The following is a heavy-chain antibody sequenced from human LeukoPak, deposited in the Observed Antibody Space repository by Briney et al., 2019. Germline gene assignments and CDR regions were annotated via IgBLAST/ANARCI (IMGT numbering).Heavy chain of an antibody. CDR3: ASESGSGEFDY. CDR2: ISSSSSYI. Sequence: PGGSLRHSCVASRFTFSRYKVNWVREALGEGLERVSSISSSSSYIYYADSVRGRFTISRDNARNLLYLQMNSPRAEDTAVYYCASESGSGEFDYWGQGTLVTVSS. CDR1: RFTFSRYK. V-gene: IGHV3-21*01. J-gene: IGHJ4*02. D-gene: IGHD2-15*01.